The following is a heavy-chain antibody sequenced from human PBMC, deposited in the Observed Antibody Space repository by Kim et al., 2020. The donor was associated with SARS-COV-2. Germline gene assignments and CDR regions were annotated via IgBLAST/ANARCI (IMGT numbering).Heavy chain of an antibody. CDR1: GFTLSDAY. J-gene: IGHJ4*02. D-gene: IGHD1-7*01. Sequence: GGSLRLSCAASGFTLSDAYMSWVRQAPGKGLEWVSRIKDKTDGGTTDYTAPVKDRFAISRDDSKNTLYLEMNSLKTEDTAVYYCTTRLSRTTGAYWGQGTLVTVSS. CDR3: TTRLSRTTGAY. CDR2: IKDKTDGGTT. V-gene: IGHV3-15*01.